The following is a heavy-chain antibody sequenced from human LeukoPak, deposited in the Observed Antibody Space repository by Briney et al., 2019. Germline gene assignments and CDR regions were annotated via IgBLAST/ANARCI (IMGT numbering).Heavy chain of an antibody. CDR1: GYTFTSYG. CDR2: ISAYNGNT. V-gene: IGHV1-18*01. J-gene: IGHJ3*02. CDR3: ARDYIVVVPAASDAFDI. Sequence: ASVKVSCKASGYTFTSYGISWVRQAPGQGLEWMGWISAYNGNTNYAQKLQGRVTMTTDTSTSTAYMELRSLRSDDTAVYYCARDYIVVVPAASDAFDIWGQGTMVTVSS. D-gene: IGHD2-2*01.